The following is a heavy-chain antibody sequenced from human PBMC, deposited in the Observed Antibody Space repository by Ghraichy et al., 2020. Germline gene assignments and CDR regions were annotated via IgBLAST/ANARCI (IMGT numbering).Heavy chain of an antibody. CDR2: ISSSGDTI. V-gene: IGHV3-11*01. CDR3: AVIGVAAVQYYDLDV. CDR1: GFTFSDYY. D-gene: IGHD6-19*01. J-gene: IGHJ6*02. Sequence: GESLNISCEASGFTFSDYYINWIRQAPGKGLEWVSYISSSGDTIDYADSVKGRFTISRDNAKNSLFLQMSSLRADDTAVYYCAVIGVAAVQYYDLDVWGHGTTVTVSS.